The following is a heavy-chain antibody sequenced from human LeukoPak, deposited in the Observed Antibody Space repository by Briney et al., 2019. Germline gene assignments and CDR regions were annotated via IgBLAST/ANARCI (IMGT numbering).Heavy chain of an antibody. CDR2: INHSGST. J-gene: IGHJ4*02. CDR3: LSQGQYCSSTSCPKYVDY. CDR1: GGSFSGYY. V-gene: IGHV4-34*01. Sequence: KPSETLSLTCAVYGGSFSGYYWSWIRQPPGKGLEWIGEINHSGSTNYNPSLKSRVTISVDTSKNQFSLKLSSVTAADTAVYYCLSQGQYCSSTSCPKYVDYWGQGTLVTVSS. D-gene: IGHD2-2*01.